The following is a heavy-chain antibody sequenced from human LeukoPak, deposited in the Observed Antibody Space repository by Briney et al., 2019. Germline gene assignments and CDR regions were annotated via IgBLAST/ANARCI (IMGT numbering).Heavy chain of an antibody. D-gene: IGHD2/OR15-2a*01. CDR1: GFRFNRFS. CDR2: IKQDGSQK. Sequence: GGSLRLSCAASGFRFNRFSMSWVRQTPGKGLEWVANIKQDGSQKEYADFVKGRFAISRDNANNFLDLQMNSLRAEDTGVYYCASVDFDNNAHYHYYLPNWGQGTRVTVSS. J-gene: IGHJ4*02. V-gene: IGHV3-7*01. CDR3: ASVDFDNNAHYHYYLPN.